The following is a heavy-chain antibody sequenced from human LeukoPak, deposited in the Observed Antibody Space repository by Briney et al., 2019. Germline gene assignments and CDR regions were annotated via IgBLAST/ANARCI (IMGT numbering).Heavy chain of an antibody. D-gene: IGHD6-6*01. J-gene: IGHJ6*03. CDR2: IYYSGST. Sequence: SETLSLTCTVSGGSISSYYWSWIRQPPGKGLEWIGYIYYSGSTNYNPSLKSRVTISVDTSKNQLSLKLSSVTAADTAVYYCARGRIAARYYYMDVWGKGTTVTVSS. V-gene: IGHV4-59*01. CDR3: ARGRIAARYYYMDV. CDR1: GGSISSYY.